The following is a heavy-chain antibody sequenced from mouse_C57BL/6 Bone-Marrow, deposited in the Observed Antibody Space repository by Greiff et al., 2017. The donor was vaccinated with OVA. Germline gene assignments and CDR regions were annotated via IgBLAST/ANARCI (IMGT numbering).Heavy chain of an antibody. D-gene: IGHD2-10*02. J-gene: IGHJ2*01. CDR3: AKGYDDDYFDY. CDR1: GYTFTSYW. CDR2: IYPSDSET. V-gene: IGHV1-61*01. Sequence: QVQLQQPGAELVRPGSSVKLSCKASGYTFTSYWMDWVKQRPGQGLEWIGNIYPSDSETHYNQKFKGKATLTVDKSSSTAYMQLSSLTSEDSAVYFCAKGYDDDYFDYWGQGTTLTVSA.